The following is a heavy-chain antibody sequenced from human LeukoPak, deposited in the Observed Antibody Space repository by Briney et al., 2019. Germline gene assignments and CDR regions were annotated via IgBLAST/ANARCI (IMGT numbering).Heavy chain of an antibody. D-gene: IGHD1-26*01. CDR2: ISYSGST. V-gene: IGHV4-59*08. CDR1: GGSITSYY. Sequence: SETLSLTCTVSGGSITSYYWSWIRQPPGRGLEWIGYISYSGSTNYNPSLKSRVTISVDTSENQFSLKLSSVTAADTAVYYCARHLGATPFDYWGQGTLVTVSS. J-gene: IGHJ4*02. CDR3: ARHLGATPFDY.